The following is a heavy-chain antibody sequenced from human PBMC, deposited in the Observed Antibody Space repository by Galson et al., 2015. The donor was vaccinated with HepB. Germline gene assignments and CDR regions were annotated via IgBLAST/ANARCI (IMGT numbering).Heavy chain of an antibody. D-gene: IGHD2-15*01. CDR1: GFTFSDYY. CDR3: ARDEGPSEVVAYY. J-gene: IGHJ4*02. Sequence: SLRLSCAASGFTFSDYYMSWIRQAPGKGLEWVSYISSSGSTIYYADSVKGRFTISRDNAKNSLYLQMNSLRAEDTAVYYCARDEGPSEVVAYYWGQGTLVTVSS. V-gene: IGHV3-11*01. CDR2: ISSSGSTI.